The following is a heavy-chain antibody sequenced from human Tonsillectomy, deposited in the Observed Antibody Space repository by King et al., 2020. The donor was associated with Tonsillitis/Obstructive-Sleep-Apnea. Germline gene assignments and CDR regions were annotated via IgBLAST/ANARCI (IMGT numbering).Heavy chain of an antibody. CDR2: FDPEDGET. Sequence: VQLVQSGAEVKKPGASVKVSCKVSGYTLTESSMHWVRQAPGKGLEWMGGFDPEDGETIYAQKFQGRVTMTEDTSTDTAYMELSSLRSEDTAVYYCATDSDTRKLQLKYDGDDGGQGTLVTVSS. CDR1: GYTLTESS. CDR3: ATDSDTRKLQLKYDGDD. J-gene: IGHJ4*02. D-gene: IGHD2-15*01. V-gene: IGHV1-24*01.